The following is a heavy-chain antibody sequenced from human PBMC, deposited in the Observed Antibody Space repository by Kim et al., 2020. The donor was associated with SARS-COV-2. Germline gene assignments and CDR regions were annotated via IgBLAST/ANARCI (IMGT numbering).Heavy chain of an antibody. J-gene: IGHJ4*02. Sequence: YAQKLQARVPMTTDTPTSTAYMELRSLRSDDTAVYYCARDESYSSGWYNYWGQGTLVTVSS. V-gene: IGHV1-18*01. D-gene: IGHD6-19*01. CDR3: ARDESYSSGWYNY.